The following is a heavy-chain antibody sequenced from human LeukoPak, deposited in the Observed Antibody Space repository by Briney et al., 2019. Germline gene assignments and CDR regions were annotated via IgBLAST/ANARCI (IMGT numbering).Heavy chain of an antibody. Sequence: GGSLRLSCAASGFTFSSYSMHWVRQAPGKGLEWLASLSYEGVNKYYADSVKGRFTVSRDSSKNTLYLQMNSLRVEDTAVYYCATDALYYYDSSGYYLRSGYGMDVWGQGTTVTVSS. CDR1: GFTFSSYS. CDR2: LSYEGVNK. V-gene: IGHV3-30-3*01. CDR3: ATDALYYYDSSGYYLRSGYGMDV. J-gene: IGHJ6*02. D-gene: IGHD3-22*01.